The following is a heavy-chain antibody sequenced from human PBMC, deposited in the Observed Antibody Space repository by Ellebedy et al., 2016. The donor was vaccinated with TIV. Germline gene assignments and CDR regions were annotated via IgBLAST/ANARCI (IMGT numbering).Heavy chain of an antibody. Sequence: PGGSLRLSCTASGLTFPDYALHWVRQLPGKGLEWVSLISKDGGGTYYADSVKGRFTISRDNSKNSLYLQMNSLRTEDTALYYCAKDYRVEMATIRPPYFDSWGQGTLVTVSS. CDR1: GLTFPDYA. CDR3: AKDYRVEMATIRPPYFDS. D-gene: IGHD5-24*01. V-gene: IGHV3-43*02. CDR2: ISKDGGGT. J-gene: IGHJ4*02.